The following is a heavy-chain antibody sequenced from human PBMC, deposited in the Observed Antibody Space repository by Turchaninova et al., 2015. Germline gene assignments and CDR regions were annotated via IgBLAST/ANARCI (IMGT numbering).Heavy chain of an antibody. J-gene: IGHJ4*02. CDR3: ARHGGFYFDY. Sequence: QVQLQQCGAGLLTPSETLSLTVAAYGGSFRVDYGSWVRQPPGKGLDWLGQIHHGGGTSYNPSLKSRVSISLDTSKNQVSLRLTSVTAADTAVYFCARHGGFYFDYWGQGALVTVSS. V-gene: IGHV4-34*01. CDR2: IHHGGGT. D-gene: IGHD4-23*01. CDR1: GGSFRVDY.